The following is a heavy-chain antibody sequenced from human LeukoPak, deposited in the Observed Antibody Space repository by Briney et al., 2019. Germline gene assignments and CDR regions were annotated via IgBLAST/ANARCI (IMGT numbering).Heavy chain of an antibody. CDR1: GGSISSGGYS. D-gene: IGHD1-14*01. CDR2: IYHSGST. CDR3: ARGAGLFDI. Sequence: SQTLSLTCAVSGGSISSGGYSWSWIRQPPGKGLEWIGYIYHSGSTYYNPSLKSRGTISVDRSKNQFSLKLSSVTAADTAVYYCARGAGLFDIWGQGTMVTVSS. J-gene: IGHJ3*02. V-gene: IGHV4-30-2*01.